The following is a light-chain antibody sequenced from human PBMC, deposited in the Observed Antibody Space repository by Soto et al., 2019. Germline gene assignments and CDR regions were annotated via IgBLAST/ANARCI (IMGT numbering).Light chain of an antibody. CDR1: SSDVGGYNC. Sequence: QSVLTQPASVSGSPGQSITISCTGTSSDVGGYNCVSWYQQHPGKAPKLMIYEVSNRPSGVSDRFSGSKSGNPASLTISGLQAEDEADYYCSSYTSSSTLVFGGGTKLTVL. J-gene: IGLJ2*01. CDR2: EVS. CDR3: SSYTSSSTLV. V-gene: IGLV2-14*01.